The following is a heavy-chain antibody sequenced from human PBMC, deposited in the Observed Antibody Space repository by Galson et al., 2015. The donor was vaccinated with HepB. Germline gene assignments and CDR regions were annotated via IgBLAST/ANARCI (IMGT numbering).Heavy chain of an antibody. D-gene: IGHD2-15*01. CDR1: GYTFSTYS. J-gene: IGHJ5*02. CDR2: INPYNRDT. CDR3: ARGALVAVVXGTQNNWFDP. V-gene: IGHV1-18*01. Sequence: SVKVSCKASGYTFSTYSITWVRQAPGQGLEWMGWINPYNRDTNYARKLQGRVTMTTDTLTSTAYMELRSLRSDDTXVYYXARGALVAVVXGTQNNWFDPWGQGTLVTVSS.